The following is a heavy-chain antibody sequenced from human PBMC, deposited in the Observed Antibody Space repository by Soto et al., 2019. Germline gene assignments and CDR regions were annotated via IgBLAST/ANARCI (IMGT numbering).Heavy chain of an antibody. Sequence: GSLRLSCAASGFTVSSNYMSWVRQAPGKGLEWVSVIYSGGSTYYADSVKGRFSISRDNSENTLYLQMNSLRAEDTAVYYCARRFTGPGHFDYWGQGTLVTVSS. CDR3: ARRFTGPGHFDY. CDR2: IYSGGST. V-gene: IGHV3-66*01. D-gene: IGHD2-8*02. J-gene: IGHJ4*02. CDR1: GFTVSSNY.